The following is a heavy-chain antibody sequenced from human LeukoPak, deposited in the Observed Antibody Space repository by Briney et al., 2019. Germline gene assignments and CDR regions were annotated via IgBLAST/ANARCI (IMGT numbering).Heavy chain of an antibody. Sequence: PGGSLRLSCAASGFTFSSYAMHWVRQAPGKGLEWVAVISYDGSNKYYADSVKGRLTISRDNSKNTLYLQMNSLRAEDTAVYYCARDQYCSSTSCYPGAYWGQGTLVTVPS. CDR1: GFTFSSYA. CDR2: ISYDGSNK. J-gene: IGHJ4*02. CDR3: ARDQYCSSTSCYPGAY. D-gene: IGHD2-2*01. V-gene: IGHV3-30*01.